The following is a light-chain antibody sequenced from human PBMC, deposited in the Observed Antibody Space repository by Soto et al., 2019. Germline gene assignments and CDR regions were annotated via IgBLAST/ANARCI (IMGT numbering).Light chain of an antibody. V-gene: IGKV1-33*01. CDR1: QDISNY. CDR3: QLYDILPLT. CDR2: DVS. J-gene: IGKJ5*01. Sequence: DIQMTQSPPSLSVSVGDRVTITCQASQDISNYLHWFQQKPGKAPQLLIFDVSNLQTGVPSRFSGGGSGTDFALTISSLEPEDIATYYCQLYDILPLTFCQGARLEIK.